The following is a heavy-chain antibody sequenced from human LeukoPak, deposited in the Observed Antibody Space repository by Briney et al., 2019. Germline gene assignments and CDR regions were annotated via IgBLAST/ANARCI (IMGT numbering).Heavy chain of an antibody. Sequence: ASQTLSVTCTVSGGSISSGGYYWSWIRQHPGKGLEWIGYIYYSGSTYYNPSLKSRVTISVDTSKNQFSLKLSSVTAADTAVYYCASPSSGWPNDAFDIWGQGTMVTVSS. V-gene: IGHV4-31*03. D-gene: IGHD6-19*01. J-gene: IGHJ3*02. CDR3: ASPSSGWPNDAFDI. CDR2: IYYSGST. CDR1: GGSISSGGYY.